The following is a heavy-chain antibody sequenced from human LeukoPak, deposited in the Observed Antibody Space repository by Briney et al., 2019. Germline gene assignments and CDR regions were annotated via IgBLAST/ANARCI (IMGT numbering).Heavy chain of an antibody. CDR2: ISGSGGNT. CDR1: GFTFSTYA. D-gene: IGHD2-2*01. Sequence: PGGSLRLSCAASGFTFSTYAMSWVRQAPGKGLEWVSAISGSGGNTYYADSVKGRFTISRDNSKNTLYLEMNSLRAEDTAVYYCAKGLIPAILSNWFDPWGQGALVTVSS. CDR3: AKGLIPAILSNWFDP. V-gene: IGHV3-23*01. J-gene: IGHJ5*02.